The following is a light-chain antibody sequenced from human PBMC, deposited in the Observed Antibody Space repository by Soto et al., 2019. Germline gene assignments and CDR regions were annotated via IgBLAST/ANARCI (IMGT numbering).Light chain of an antibody. J-gene: IGKJ1*01. CDR2: GAS. V-gene: IGKV3-20*01. CDR3: HQSSHSPRT. CDR1: QTVTNNY. Sequence: EIVLTQSPGALSLSPGDSATLSCRASQTVTNNYLAWYQQKPGQAPRLLISGASIRAPGIPDRFSGSGSGTDFTLTISRLAPEDFAVYYCHQSSHSPRTFGQGTKVDIK.